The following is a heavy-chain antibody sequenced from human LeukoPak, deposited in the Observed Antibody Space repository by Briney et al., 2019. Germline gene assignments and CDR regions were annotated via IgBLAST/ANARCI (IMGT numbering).Heavy chain of an antibody. J-gene: IGHJ4*02. CDR3: ARGGHDSSGYYPDY. Sequence: GGSLRLSCAASGFTFSSYDMHWVRQAPGKGLQWVSAIGTAGDTYYPGSVKARFTISRKNAKNSLYLQMNSLRAGDTAVYYCARGGHDSSGYYPDYWGQGTRVTVSS. V-gene: IGHV3-13*01. D-gene: IGHD3-22*01. CDR2: IGTAGDT. CDR1: GFTFSSYD.